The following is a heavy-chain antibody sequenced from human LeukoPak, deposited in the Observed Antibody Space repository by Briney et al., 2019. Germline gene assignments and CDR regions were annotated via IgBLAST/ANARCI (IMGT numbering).Heavy chain of an antibody. Sequence: GGSLRLSCAASGFAFSSYVMSWVRQAPGKGLEWVSAISGSGGSTYYADSVKGRFTISRDNSKNTLYLQMNSLRAEDTAVYYCANNLPEAPFDYWGQGTLVTVSS. CDR1: GFAFSSYV. CDR3: ANNLPEAPFDY. CDR2: ISGSGGST. V-gene: IGHV3-23*01. D-gene: IGHD1-1*01. J-gene: IGHJ4*02.